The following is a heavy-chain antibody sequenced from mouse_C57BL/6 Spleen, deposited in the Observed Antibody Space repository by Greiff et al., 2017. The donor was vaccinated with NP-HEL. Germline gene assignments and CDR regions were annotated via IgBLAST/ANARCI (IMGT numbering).Heavy chain of an antibody. CDR3: AREGDSRAWFAY. Sequence: EVKLVESEGGLVQPGSSMKLSCTASGFTFSDYYMAWVRQVPEKGLEWVANINYDGSSTYYLDSLKSRFIISRDNAKNILYLQMSSLKSEDTATYYCAREGDSRAWFAYWGQGTLVTVSA. V-gene: IGHV5-16*01. D-gene: IGHD3-3*01. CDR1: GFTFSDYY. CDR2: INYDGSST. J-gene: IGHJ3*01.